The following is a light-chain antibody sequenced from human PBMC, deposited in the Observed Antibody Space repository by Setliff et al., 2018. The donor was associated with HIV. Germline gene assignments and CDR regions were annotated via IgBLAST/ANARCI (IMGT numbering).Light chain of an antibody. CDR2: DNN. J-gene: IGLJ2*01. CDR3: QSYDSSLSVL. Sequence: QSVLTQPPSVSAAPGQKVTISCSGSSSNIGNNYVSWYQQLPGTAPKLLIYDNNKRPSGIPDRFSGSKSGTSATLGITGLQTGDEADYYCQSYDSSLSVLFGGGTQLTVL. V-gene: IGLV1-51*01. CDR1: SSNIGNNY.